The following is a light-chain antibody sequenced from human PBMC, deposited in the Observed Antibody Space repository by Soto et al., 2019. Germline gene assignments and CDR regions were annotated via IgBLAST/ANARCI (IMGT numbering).Light chain of an antibody. CDR1: QGISSY. V-gene: IGKV1-8*01. Sequence: AIRMTQSPSSLSASTVDRVTITFRASQGISSYLAWYQQKPGKAPKLLIYAASTLQSGVPSRFSGSGSGTEFTLTISSLQPEDFATYYCQQSYSLTQFGQGTKVDIK. CDR3: QQSYSLTQ. CDR2: AAS. J-gene: IGKJ1*01.